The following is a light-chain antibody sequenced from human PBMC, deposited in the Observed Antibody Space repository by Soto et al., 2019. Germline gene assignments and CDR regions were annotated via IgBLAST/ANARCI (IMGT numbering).Light chain of an antibody. Sequence: QSALTQPPSASGSPGQSVTISCAGTYSDIGDYNYVSWYQQHPDKVPKLIIYEVTKRPPGVPDRFSGSKSGYTASLTVSDLQHAAEAVYYCSSYSGTNSNVIFGGGTKLTVL. CDR3: SSYSGTNSNVI. CDR1: YSDIGDYNY. V-gene: IGLV2-8*01. J-gene: IGLJ2*01. CDR2: EVT.